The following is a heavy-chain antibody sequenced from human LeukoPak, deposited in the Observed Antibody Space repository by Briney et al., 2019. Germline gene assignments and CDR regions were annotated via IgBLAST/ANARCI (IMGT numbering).Heavy chain of an antibody. CDR1: GGSISSGGYY. D-gene: IGHD6-19*01. CDR2: IYYSGST. J-gene: IGHJ4*02. CDR3: ARGKIAVAVDFDY. V-gene: IGHV4-31*03. Sequence: RTSETLSLTCTVSGGSISSGGYYWSWIRQHSGKGLEWIGYIYYSGSTYYNPSLKSRVTISVDTSKNQFSLKLSSVTAADTAVYYCARGKIAVAVDFDYWGQGTLVTVSS.